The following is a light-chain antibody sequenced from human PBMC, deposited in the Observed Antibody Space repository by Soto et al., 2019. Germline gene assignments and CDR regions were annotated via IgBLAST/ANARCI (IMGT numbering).Light chain of an antibody. J-gene: IGLJ2*01. Sequence: QSALTQPASVSGSPGQSITISCTGISGDVGSYNLVSWYQQHPVKAPKLMIYEGSKRPSGVSNRFSGSKSGNTASLTISGLQAEDAADYHCCSYAGSATFVVFGGGTKVTVL. CDR2: EGS. CDR1: SGDVGSYNL. CDR3: CSYAGSATFVV. V-gene: IGLV2-23*03.